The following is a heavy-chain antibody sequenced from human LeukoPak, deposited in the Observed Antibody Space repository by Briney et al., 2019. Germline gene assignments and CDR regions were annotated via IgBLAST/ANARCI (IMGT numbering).Heavy chain of an antibody. V-gene: IGHV3-9*01. CDR1: GFTFDDYA. J-gene: IGHJ4*02. CDR3: AKDMGYSSSCDY. Sequence: PGGSLRLSCAASGFTFDDYAMHWVRQAPGKGLEWVSGISWNSGSIGYADSVKGRFTISRDNAKNSLYLQMNSLRAEDTALYYCAKDMGYSSSCDYWGQGTLVTVSS. CDR2: ISWNSGSI. D-gene: IGHD6-13*01.